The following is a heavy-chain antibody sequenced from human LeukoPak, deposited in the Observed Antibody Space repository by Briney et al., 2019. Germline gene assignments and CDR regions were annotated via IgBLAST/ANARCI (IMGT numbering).Heavy chain of an antibody. D-gene: IGHD6-25*01. CDR1: GASVTSGGFY. J-gene: IGHJ6*03. CDR2: VYYTGST. V-gene: IGHV4-39*01. Sequence: PSETLSLTCTVSGASVTSGGFYWAWLRQSPAKGLEWIATVYYTGSTYYNPSLKSRVTISVDTSKNQFSLKLSSVTAADTAVYYCATGSPSYYYMDVWGKGTTVTVSS. CDR3: ATGSPSYYYMDV.